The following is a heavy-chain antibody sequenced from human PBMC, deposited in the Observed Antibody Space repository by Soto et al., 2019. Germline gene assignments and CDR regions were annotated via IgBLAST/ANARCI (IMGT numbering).Heavy chain of an antibody. CDR1: GGSISSYY. CDR3: ARDSTSVGSGWGYFDY. Sequence: QVQLQESGPGLVKTSGTLSLTCSVSGGSISSYYWSWIRQSPGKGLEWIGYIYYRGSTNYNPSLKSRVTISVDTSKNQFSLKLRSVTAADTAVYYGARDSTSVGSGWGYFDYWGQGTLVTVSS. CDR2: IYYRGST. D-gene: IGHD3-3*01. V-gene: IGHV4-59*01. J-gene: IGHJ4*02.